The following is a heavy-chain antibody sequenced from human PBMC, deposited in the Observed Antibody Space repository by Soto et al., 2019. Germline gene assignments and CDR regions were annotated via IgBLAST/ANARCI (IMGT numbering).Heavy chain of an antibody. Sequence: SGGSLRLSCAASGITVGSNYMSWVRQAPGKGLEWVSVIHSGGNIYYADSVKGRFTISRDNSKNTVFLQMNSLRAEDTAVYYCAKDLIVVDDYGDYGNGNYWGQGTLVTVSS. J-gene: IGHJ4*02. CDR2: IHSGGNI. D-gene: IGHD4-17*01. CDR3: AKDLIVVDDYGDYGNGNY. CDR1: GITVGSNY. V-gene: IGHV3-66*01.